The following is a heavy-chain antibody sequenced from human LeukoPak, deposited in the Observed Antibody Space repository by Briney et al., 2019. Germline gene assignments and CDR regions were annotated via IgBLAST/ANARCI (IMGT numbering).Heavy chain of an antibody. CDR3: ARGIVRFDY. CDR1: GFTFSSYE. Sequence: GGSLRLSCAASGFTFSSYEMNWVRQAPGKGLEWVSYIRSSGSTIYYADSVKGRFTISRDNAKNSLYLQMNSLRAEDTAVYYCARGIVRFDYWGQGTLVTVSS. CDR2: IRSSGSTI. D-gene: IGHD2/OR15-2a*01. J-gene: IGHJ4*02. V-gene: IGHV3-48*03.